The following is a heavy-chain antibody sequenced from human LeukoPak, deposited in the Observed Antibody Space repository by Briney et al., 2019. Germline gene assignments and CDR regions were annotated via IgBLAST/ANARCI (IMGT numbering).Heavy chain of an antibody. Sequence: GGSLRLSCAASGFTFSSYSMNWVRQAPGKGLEWVSSISSSSSYIYYADSVKGRFTISRDNAKNSLYLQMNSLRAEDTAVYYCAKWGPHPPLPFAALDYWGQGTLVTVSS. CDR2: ISSSSSYI. CDR3: AKWGPHPPLPFAALDY. V-gene: IGHV3-21*01. J-gene: IGHJ4*02. CDR1: GFTFSSYS. D-gene: IGHD2-8*01.